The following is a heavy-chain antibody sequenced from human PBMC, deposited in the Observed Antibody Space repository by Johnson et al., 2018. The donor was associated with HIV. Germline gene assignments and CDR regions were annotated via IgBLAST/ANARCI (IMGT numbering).Heavy chain of an antibody. CDR2: IKEDGSEK. CDR1: GFDFSSYW. V-gene: IGHV3-7*01. CDR3: ALNSGSLGNAFDI. J-gene: IGHJ3*02. Sequence: VQLVESGGDLVQPGGSLRLSCVSSGFDFSSYWMNWVRQAPGKGLEWVANIKEDGSEKYYVDSVKGRFTISRDNSKNTVYLQMNSLRAEDTAVYYCALNSGSLGNAFDIWGQGTVVTVSS. D-gene: IGHD3-10*01.